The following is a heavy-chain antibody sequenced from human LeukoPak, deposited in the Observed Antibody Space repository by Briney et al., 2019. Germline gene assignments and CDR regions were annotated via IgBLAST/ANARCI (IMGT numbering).Heavy chain of an antibody. D-gene: IGHD1-26*01. Sequence: ASVKISCKVSGYTFTDYYMHWVQQAPGKGLEWMGLVDPEDGETIYAEKFQGRVTITADKSTSTAYMELSSLRSEDTAVYYCARGGEYSGSYDAFDIWGQGTMVTVSS. V-gene: IGHV1-69-2*01. CDR1: GYTFTDYY. J-gene: IGHJ3*02. CDR3: ARGGEYSGSYDAFDI. CDR2: VDPEDGET.